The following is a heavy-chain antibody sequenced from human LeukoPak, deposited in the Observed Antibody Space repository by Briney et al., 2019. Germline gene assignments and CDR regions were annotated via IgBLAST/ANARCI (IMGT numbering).Heavy chain of an antibody. CDR3: ARADCSSSSCYELDY. CDR2: ISSSGRTI. Sequence: GASLRLSCATAGFTFSDYYMSWIRQAPGKGLEWVSYISSSGRTIYYADSVKGRFTISRDNAKNSLYLQMNSLRAEDTAVYYCARADCSSSSCYELDYWAQGTLVTVSS. J-gene: IGHJ4*02. V-gene: IGHV3-11*04. D-gene: IGHD2-2*01. CDR1: GFTFSDYY.